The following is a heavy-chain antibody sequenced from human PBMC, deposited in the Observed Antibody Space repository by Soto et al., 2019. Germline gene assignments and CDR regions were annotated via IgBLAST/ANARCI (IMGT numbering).Heavy chain of an antibody. CDR3: ARLGRYQMGIFDY. D-gene: IGHD2-2*01. V-gene: IGHV4-59*08. CDR2: IYDSGST. J-gene: IGHJ4*02. Sequence: QVQLQESGPGLVKPSETLSLTCTVSGGSISSYYWSWIRQPPGKGLEYIGYIYDSGSTNYNPSLKSRVTISVDPPKNQFSLKLSSVTAADTALYYCARLGRYQMGIFDYWGQGTLVTVSS. CDR1: GGSISSYY.